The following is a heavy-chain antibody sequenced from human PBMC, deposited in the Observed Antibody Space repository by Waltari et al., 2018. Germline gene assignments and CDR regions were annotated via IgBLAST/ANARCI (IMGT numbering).Heavy chain of an antibody. CDR2: IWYDGSNK. V-gene: IGHV3-33*01. CDR1: GFPFSSYG. J-gene: IGHJ4*02. D-gene: IGHD3-10*01. Sequence: QVQLVESGGGVVQPGRSLRLSCAASGFPFSSYGMHWVRQAPGKGLEWVAVIWYDGSNKYYADSVKGRFTISRDNSKNTLYLQMNSLRAEDTAVYYCARDRGWLQSYFDYWGQGTLVTVSS. CDR3: ARDRGWLQSYFDY.